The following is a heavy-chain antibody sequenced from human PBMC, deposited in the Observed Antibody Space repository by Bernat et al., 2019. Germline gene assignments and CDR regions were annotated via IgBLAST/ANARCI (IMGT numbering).Heavy chain of an antibody. D-gene: IGHD3-3*01. CDR3: TTENDMGDFWSGLPGGI. CDR1: GFTFSGSA. J-gene: IGHJ3*02. CDR2: IKSKTDGGTT. Sequence: EVQLVESGGGLVQPGESLKLSCAASGFTFSGSAMHWVRQASGKGLEWVGRIKSKTDGGTTDYAAPVKGRFTISRDDSKNTLYLQMNSLKTEDTAVYYCTTENDMGDFWSGLPGGIWGQGTMVTVSS. V-gene: IGHV3-15*01.